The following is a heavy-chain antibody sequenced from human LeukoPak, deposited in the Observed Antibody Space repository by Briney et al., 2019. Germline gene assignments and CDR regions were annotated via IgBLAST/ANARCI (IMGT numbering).Heavy chain of an antibody. CDR3: TRDAIDDSSGYYYDYFDY. V-gene: IGHV3-49*03. CDR1: GFTFGDYA. D-gene: IGHD3-22*01. J-gene: IGHJ4*02. Sequence: QPGGSLRLSCAASGFTFGDYAMSWFRQAPGKGLEWVGFIRSKAYGGTTEYAASVKGRFTISRDDSKSIAYLQMNSLKTEDTAVYYCTRDAIDDSSGYYYDYFDYWGQGTLVTVSS. CDR2: IRSKAYGGTT.